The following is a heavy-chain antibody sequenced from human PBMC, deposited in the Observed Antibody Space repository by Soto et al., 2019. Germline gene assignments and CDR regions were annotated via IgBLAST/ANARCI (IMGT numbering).Heavy chain of an antibody. D-gene: IGHD5-18*01. CDR3: ARTRGYSYGSTHYYYGMDV. Sequence: SVKVSCKASGYTFTSYTISWVRQAPGQGLEWMGMIIPILGIANYAQKFQGRVTITADKSTSTAYMELSSLRSEDTAVYYCARTRGYSYGSTHYYYGMDVWGQGTTVTVSS. J-gene: IGHJ6*02. CDR2: IIPILGIA. CDR1: GYTFTSYT. V-gene: IGHV1-69*02.